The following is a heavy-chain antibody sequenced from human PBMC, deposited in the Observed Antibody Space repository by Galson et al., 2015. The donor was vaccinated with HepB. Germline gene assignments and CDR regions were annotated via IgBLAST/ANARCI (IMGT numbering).Heavy chain of an antibody. CDR1: GFTFSSYA. CDR2: IDYSGT. V-gene: IGHV3-23*01. J-gene: IGHJ2*01. Sequence: SLRLSCAASGFTFSSYAMNWVRQAPGKGLEWVSVIDYSGTYYADSVKGRFTISRDNSKNTVYLDMNNLRAEDTAVYYCAKPTLRDWYFDLWGRGTLVTVSS. CDR3: AKPTLRDWYFDL. D-gene: IGHD4-11*01.